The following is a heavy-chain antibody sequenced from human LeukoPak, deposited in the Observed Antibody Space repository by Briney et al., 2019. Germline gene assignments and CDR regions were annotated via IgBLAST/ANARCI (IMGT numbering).Heavy chain of an antibody. J-gene: IGHJ4*02. Sequence: SETLSLNCTVSGGSISSYYWSWIRQPAGKGLEWIGSIYTSGSTNYNPSLKSRVTMSVDTSKNQFSLKLSSVTAADTAVYYCARYHPVLTGYYYYFDYWGQGTLVTVSS. CDR2: IYTSGST. D-gene: IGHD3-9*01. V-gene: IGHV4-4*07. CDR1: GGSISSYY. CDR3: ARYHPVLTGYYYYFDY.